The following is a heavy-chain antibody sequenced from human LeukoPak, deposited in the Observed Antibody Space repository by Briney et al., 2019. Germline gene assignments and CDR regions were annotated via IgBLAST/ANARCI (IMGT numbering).Heavy chain of an antibody. CDR3: AKAESSSWYGQYYFDY. V-gene: IGHV3-74*01. CDR2: IYSDGSNT. CDR1: GFTFSSYW. D-gene: IGHD6-13*01. J-gene: IGHJ4*02. Sequence: GGSLRLSCAPSGFTFSSYWTHSVREAPGEGRVCVSRIYSDGSNTNYALSVKGRSTISRANPKNMLYLKMNGRRAQDTAVYYCAKAESSSWYGQYYFDYWGQGTLVTVSS.